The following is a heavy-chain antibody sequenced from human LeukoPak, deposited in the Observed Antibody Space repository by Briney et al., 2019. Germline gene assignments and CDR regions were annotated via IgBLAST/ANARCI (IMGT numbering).Heavy chain of an antibody. CDR1: GGTFSSYA. CDR2: IIPIFGTA. J-gene: IGHJ6*03. CDR3: AREPYYYDSSGYSMDV. Sequence: EASVKVSCKASGGTFSSYAISWVRQAPGQGLEWMGGIIPIFGTANYAQKFQGRVTITADESTSTAYMELSSLRSEDTAVYYCAREPYYYDSSGYSMDVWGKGTTVTISS. D-gene: IGHD3-22*01. V-gene: IGHV1-69*13.